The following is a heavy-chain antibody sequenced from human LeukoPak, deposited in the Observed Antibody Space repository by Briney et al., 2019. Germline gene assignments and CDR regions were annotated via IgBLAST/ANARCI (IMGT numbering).Heavy chain of an antibody. V-gene: IGHV3-64*01. Sequence: GGSLRLSCAASGFTFSIYAMHWVRQAPGKGLEYVSAISSNGGSTYYANSAKGRFTISRDNSKNTLYLQMGSLRAEDMAVYYCATVTTSGYWGQGTLVILSS. D-gene: IGHD4-17*01. CDR3: ATVTTSGY. CDR2: ISSNGGST. CDR1: GFTFSIYA. J-gene: IGHJ4*02.